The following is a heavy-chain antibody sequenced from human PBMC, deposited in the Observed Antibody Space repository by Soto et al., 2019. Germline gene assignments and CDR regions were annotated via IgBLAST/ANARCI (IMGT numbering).Heavy chain of an antibody. CDR2: MYHSGST. CDR3: ARESPVFADC. Sequence: PSETLSLTCAVSGGSISSGGYSWSWIRQPPGKGLEWIGYMYHSGSTYYNPSLKSRVTISIDRSKNQFSLKLSSVTAADTAVCYGARESPVFADCWGKGTRVTVP. V-gene: IGHV4-30-2*01. J-gene: IGHJ4*03. CDR1: GGSISSGGYS.